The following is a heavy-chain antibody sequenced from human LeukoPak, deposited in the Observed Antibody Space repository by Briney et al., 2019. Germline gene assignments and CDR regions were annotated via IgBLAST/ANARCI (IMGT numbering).Heavy chain of an antibody. CDR3: AREGRSGSGSSGYYYYFDY. CDR1: GGSFSGYY. J-gene: IGHJ4*02. D-gene: IGHD3-22*01. CDR2: INHSGST. V-gene: IGHV4-34*01. Sequence: SETLSLTCAVYGGSFSGYYWSWIRQPPGKGLEWIGEINHSGSTNYNPSLKSRATISVDTSKNQFSLKLSSVTAADTAVYYCAREGRSGSGSSGYYYYFDYWGQGTLVTVSS.